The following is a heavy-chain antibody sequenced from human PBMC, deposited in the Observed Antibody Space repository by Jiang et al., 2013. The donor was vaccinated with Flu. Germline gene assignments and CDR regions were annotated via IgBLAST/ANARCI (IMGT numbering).Heavy chain of an antibody. V-gene: IGHV2-5*02. CDR1: GFSLAVGGVG. CDR3: AHRLHDYDNIGYPFDF. Sequence: TLTLTCTFSGFSLAVGGVGVGWTPSSPPERPWSGLQSIYWDGDKHYSPSLKNRVTISKDTTENQVFLRMTNMGPVDTATYYCAHRLHDYDNIGYPFDFWGQGILVTVS. D-gene: IGHD3-22*01. CDR2: IYWDGDK. J-gene: IGHJ4*02.